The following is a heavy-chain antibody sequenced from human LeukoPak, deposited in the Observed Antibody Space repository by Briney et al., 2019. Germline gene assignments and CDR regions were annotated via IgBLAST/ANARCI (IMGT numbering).Heavy chain of an antibody. Sequence: GGSLRLSCAASGFTFSSYWMHWVRQAPGKGLVWVSRINSEGSSTSYADSVKGRFTISRDNAKNTLYLQMNSLRAEDTAVYYCAREITMVRGVTHDAFDIWGQGTMVTVSS. V-gene: IGHV3-74*01. D-gene: IGHD3-10*01. CDR3: AREITMVRGVTHDAFDI. CDR2: INSEGSST. J-gene: IGHJ3*02. CDR1: GFTFSSYW.